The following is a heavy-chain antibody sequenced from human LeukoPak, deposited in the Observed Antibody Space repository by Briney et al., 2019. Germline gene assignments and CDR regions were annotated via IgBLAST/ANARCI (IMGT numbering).Heavy chain of an antibody. Sequence: GGSLRLSCAASGFIFSSYAMSRVRQAPGKGLEWVSAISRSGENTYYADSVKGRFTISRDNSNNTLYLQMNSLRAEDTAVYYCAKVLPIYFSPSSWFDPWGQGTLVTVSS. V-gene: IGHV3-23*01. CDR2: ISRSGENT. CDR3: AKVLPIYFSPSSWFDP. J-gene: IGHJ5*02. CDR1: GFIFSSYA. D-gene: IGHD2-2*01.